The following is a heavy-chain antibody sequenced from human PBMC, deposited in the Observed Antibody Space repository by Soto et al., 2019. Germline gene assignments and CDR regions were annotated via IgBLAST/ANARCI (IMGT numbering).Heavy chain of an antibody. CDR1: GGSISNFY. Sequence: QVQLQESGPGLVKPSETLSLTCTVSGGSISNFYWTWIWQPPGKGLEWIGNVHYSGTTNYNPSLKSRVTTSVDTAKNQLSLNLSSVTAADTAVYYFARHKDAGSDRGGMDVWGQGTTVIVSS. CDR2: VHYSGTT. J-gene: IGHJ6*02. V-gene: IGHV4-59*08. CDR3: ARHKDAGSDRGGMDV. D-gene: IGHD6-25*01.